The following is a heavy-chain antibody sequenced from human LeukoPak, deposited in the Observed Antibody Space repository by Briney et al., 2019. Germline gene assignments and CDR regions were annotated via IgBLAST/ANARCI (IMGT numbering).Heavy chain of an antibody. CDR2: IYYIGTS. D-gene: IGHD3-9*01. V-gene: IGHV4-39*07. CDR1: GDSINTSNYF. J-gene: IGHJ5*02. CDR3: ARGPIYDILTGYYPNWFDP. Sequence: SETLSLTCTVSGDSINTSNYFWGWIRQSTGKGLEWIGNIYYIGTSDYNPSLKSRVTITVDTSKNQFSLKLSSVTAADTAVYYCARGPIYDILTGYYPNWFDPWGQGTLVTVSS.